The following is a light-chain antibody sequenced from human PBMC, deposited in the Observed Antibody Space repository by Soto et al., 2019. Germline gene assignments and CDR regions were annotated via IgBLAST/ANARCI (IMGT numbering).Light chain of an antibody. CDR3: SSYTTTSTLV. CDR1: SSDVGGYDL. V-gene: IGLV2-14*02. CDR2: EGS. Sequence: QSALTQPASVSGSPGQSITISCTGTSSDVGGYDLVSWYQQHPGKAPKLIIYEGSKRPSGISNRFSGSKSGNTASLIISGLQAEDEADYYCSSYTTTSTLVFGGGTQLTVL. J-gene: IGLJ3*02.